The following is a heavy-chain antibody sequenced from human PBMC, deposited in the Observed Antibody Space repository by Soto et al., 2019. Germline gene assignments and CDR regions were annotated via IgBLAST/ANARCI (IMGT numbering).Heavy chain of an antibody. CDR2: IYHSGST. Sequence: QVQLQESGPGLVKPSGTLSLTCAVSGGSISSSNWWSWVRQPPGKGLEWIGEIYHSGSTNYNPSLKSRVTISVDKSKNQFSLKLSSVTAADTAVYYCARDVPYYYDSSGYYYVLDVWGQGTTVTVSS. CDR3: ARDVPYYYDSSGYYYVLDV. V-gene: IGHV4-4*02. CDR1: GGSISSSNW. J-gene: IGHJ6*02. D-gene: IGHD3-22*01.